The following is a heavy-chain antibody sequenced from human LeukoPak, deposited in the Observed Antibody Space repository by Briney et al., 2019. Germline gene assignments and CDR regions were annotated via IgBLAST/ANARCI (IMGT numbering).Heavy chain of an antibody. V-gene: IGHV3-49*04. Sequence: GGSLRLSCTTSGFTFGEYAMTWVRQAPGKGLEWVGFIRSKAYGGTTENAASVKGRFTISRDDSKNTLYLQMNSLKTEDTAVYYCTTTGYDFWSGYDDAFDIWGQGTMVTVSS. D-gene: IGHD3-3*01. CDR1: GFTFGEYA. CDR3: TTTGYDFWSGYDDAFDI. J-gene: IGHJ3*02. CDR2: IRSKAYGGTT.